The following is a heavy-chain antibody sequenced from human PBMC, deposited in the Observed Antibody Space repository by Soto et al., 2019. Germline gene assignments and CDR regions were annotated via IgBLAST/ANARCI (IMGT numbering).Heavy chain of an antibody. V-gene: IGHV3-11*06. Sequence: GGSLRLSCAASGFTFSDYYMSWVRQAPGRGLEWISYSSNSGTFARYATSVKGRFTISRDNSKNTLYLQMNSLRAEDTAVYYCAKGGSGYYYYYYGMDVWGQGTTVTVSS. CDR2: SSNSGTFA. D-gene: IGHD3-22*01. J-gene: IGHJ6*02. CDR3: AKGGSGYYYYYYGMDV. CDR1: GFTFSDYY.